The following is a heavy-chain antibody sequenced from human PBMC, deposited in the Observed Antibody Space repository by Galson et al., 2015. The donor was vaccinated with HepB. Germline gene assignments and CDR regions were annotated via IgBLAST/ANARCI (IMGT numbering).Heavy chain of an antibody. V-gene: IGHV4-34*01. CDR1: GGSFSGYY. J-gene: IGHJ4*02. D-gene: IGHD3-22*01. Sequence: ETLSLTCPVSGGSFSGYYWSWIRQPPGKGLEWIGEINHSGSTNYNPSLKSRVTISGDTSKNQFSLKLSSVTAADTAVYYCARWTNYYDSSSTHFDYWGQGTLVTVSS. CDR3: ARWTNYYDSSSTHFDY. CDR2: INHSGST.